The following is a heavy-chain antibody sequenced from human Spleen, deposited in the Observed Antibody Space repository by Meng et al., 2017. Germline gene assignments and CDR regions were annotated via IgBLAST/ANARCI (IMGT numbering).Heavy chain of an antibody. D-gene: IGHD1-1*01. V-gene: IGHV3-74*01. J-gene: IGHJ5*02. CDR2: INSDGSST. Sequence: EVQPMESGGGLVQPGVSLRLTCAASGFTLSSYWMHWIRQAPGKVLVWWVSGINSDGSSTPYADSVKGRFTISRDNAKNTLYLQMNNLRAEDTAIYYCSRETTEAGFDPWGQGTLVTVSS. CDR3: SRETTEAGFDP. CDR1: GFTLSSYW.